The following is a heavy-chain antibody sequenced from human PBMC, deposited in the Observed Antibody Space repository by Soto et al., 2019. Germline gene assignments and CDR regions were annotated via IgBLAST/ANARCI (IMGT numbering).Heavy chain of an antibody. CDR2: ISWNSGSI. CDR3: AKESIGLDY. J-gene: IGHJ4*02. CDR1: GFTFDDYA. V-gene: IGHV3-9*01. D-gene: IGHD6-6*01. Sequence: GGSLRLSCAASGFTFDDYAMHWVRQAPGKGLEWVSRISWNSGSIGYADSVKGRFTISRDNAKSSLYLQMNSLRTEDSALYYCAKESIGLDYWGQGTLVTVSS.